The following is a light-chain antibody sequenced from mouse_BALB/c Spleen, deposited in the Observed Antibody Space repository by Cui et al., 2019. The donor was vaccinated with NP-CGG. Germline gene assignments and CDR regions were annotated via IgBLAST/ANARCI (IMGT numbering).Light chain of an antibody. Sequence: QAVVTQESALTTSAGETVTLTCRSSTGAVTTSNYANWVQEKLDHLFIGLIGGTNNRAPGVPARFSGSLIGDKAARTITGAQTEDEAIYFCALWYSNHWVFGGGTKLTVL. CDR2: GTN. V-gene: IGLV1*01. J-gene: IGLJ1*01. CDR1: TGAVTTSNY. CDR3: ALWYSNHWV.